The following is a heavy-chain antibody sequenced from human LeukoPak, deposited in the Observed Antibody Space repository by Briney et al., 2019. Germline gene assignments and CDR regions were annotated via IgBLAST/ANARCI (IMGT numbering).Heavy chain of an antibody. Sequence: GGSLRLSCAASGFTFSSYGMQWVCQAPGKGLEWVSYISSSSSYTNYADSVKGRFTISRDNAKNSLYLQMNSLRAEDTAVYYCARGYCSSTSCYATVEWFDPWGQGTLVTVSS. J-gene: IGHJ5*02. V-gene: IGHV3-21*05. CDR1: GFTFSSYG. CDR2: ISSSSSYT. D-gene: IGHD2-2*01. CDR3: ARGYCSSTSCYATVEWFDP.